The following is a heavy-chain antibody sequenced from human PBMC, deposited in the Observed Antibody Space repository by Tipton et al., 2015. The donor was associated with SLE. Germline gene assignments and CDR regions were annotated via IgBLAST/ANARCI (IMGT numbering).Heavy chain of an antibody. CDR1: GFTFSDYY. CDR3: TKLNTGNLGRRSYYNGMDV. CDR2: ISSTSTYI. V-gene: IGHV3-11*06. D-gene: IGHD3-10*01. J-gene: IGHJ6*02. Sequence: SLRLSCAASGFTFSDYYMSWIRQAPGKGLEWVSYISSTSTYIDYADSVKGRFTISRDNAKNSLYLQLNSLRAEDTAVYYCTKLNTGNLGRRSYYNGMDVWGQGTTVTVSS.